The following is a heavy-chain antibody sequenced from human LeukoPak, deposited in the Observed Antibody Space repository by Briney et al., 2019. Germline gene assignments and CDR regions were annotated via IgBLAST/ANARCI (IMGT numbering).Heavy chain of an antibody. Sequence: SETLSLTCTVSGGSTSSSSFYWGWIRQPPGKGLECIGRISYSGRTYYNPSLQSRVTISVDTSKNQFSLRLSSVTAADTAVYYCARLRAYYYDSSGYYDFDFWGQGTLVTVSS. CDR1: GGSTSSSSFY. V-gene: IGHV4-39*01. CDR2: ISYSGRT. CDR3: ARLRAYYYDSSGYYDFDF. J-gene: IGHJ4*02. D-gene: IGHD3-22*01.